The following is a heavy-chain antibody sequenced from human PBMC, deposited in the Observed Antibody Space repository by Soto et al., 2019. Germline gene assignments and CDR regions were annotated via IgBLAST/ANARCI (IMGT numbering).Heavy chain of an antibody. CDR1: GGSFIGYY. Sequence: SETLSLTCAVYGGSFIGYYWSWIRQTPGKGLEWIGDINYSGSTNYNPSIKSRVTISVDTSKNQFSLKLSSVTAADTAVYYCARVDSIAVAGLDVWGKGTTVTVSS. V-gene: IGHV4-34*01. CDR3: ARVDSIAVAGLDV. D-gene: IGHD6-19*01. CDR2: INYSGST. J-gene: IGHJ6*04.